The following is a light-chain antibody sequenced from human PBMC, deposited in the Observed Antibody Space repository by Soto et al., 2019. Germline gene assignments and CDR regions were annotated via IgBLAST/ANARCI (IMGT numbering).Light chain of an antibody. Sequence: QSVLTQPRSVSGSPGQSVTISCTGTSSDVGGYDYVSWYQQHPGKAPKLIIYDVTRRPSGVPDRVSGSKSGNTASLTISGLQAEDEADFYCCSYAGSNTLVFGGGTKLTVL. CDR1: SSDVGGYDY. J-gene: IGLJ2*01. CDR2: DVT. V-gene: IGLV2-11*01. CDR3: CSYAGSNTLV.